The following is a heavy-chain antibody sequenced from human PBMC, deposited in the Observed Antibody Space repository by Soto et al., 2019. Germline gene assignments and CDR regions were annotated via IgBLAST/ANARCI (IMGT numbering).Heavy chain of an antibody. V-gene: IGHV4-34*02. J-gene: IGHJ3*01. D-gene: IGHD2-21*01. CDR1: GGSFSDYY. CDR3: VRGRAFMSRGDFEV. CDR2: IKHSGFT. Sequence: QVQLQQRGAGLLKPSETLSLTCAVLGGSFSDYYWTWIRQPPGKGLEWSGEIKHSGFTSYNPSLKSRLTLLVDTSTKEFSLKLNSVTAADTAAYHCVRGRAFMSRGDFEVWCQGTMVTVSS.